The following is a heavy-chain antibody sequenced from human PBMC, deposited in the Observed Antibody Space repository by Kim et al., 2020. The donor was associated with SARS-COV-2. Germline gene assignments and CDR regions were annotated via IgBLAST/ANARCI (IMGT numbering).Heavy chain of an antibody. Sequence: YPDSVKRQCTTSKDNSKTSLYLQMNSMRTEDTALYYCAKEMYGTRWISFDSWGRGTLVTVSS. J-gene: IGHJ4*02. V-gene: IGHV3-43*01. CDR3: AKEMYGTRWISFDS. D-gene: IGHD5-12*01.